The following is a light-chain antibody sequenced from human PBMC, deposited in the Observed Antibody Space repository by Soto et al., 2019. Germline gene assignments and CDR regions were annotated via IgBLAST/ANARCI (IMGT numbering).Light chain of an antibody. J-gene: IGKJ1*01. Sequence: DIKMTQSPSTLSASVGDRVTITCRASQSISSWLAWYQQKPGKAPKLLIYDASSLESGVPSRCSGSGSGTEFTLTISILQPDDFATYYCQQYNSYSKTFGQGTKVEIK. CDR2: DAS. V-gene: IGKV1-5*01. CDR3: QQYNSYSKT. CDR1: QSISSW.